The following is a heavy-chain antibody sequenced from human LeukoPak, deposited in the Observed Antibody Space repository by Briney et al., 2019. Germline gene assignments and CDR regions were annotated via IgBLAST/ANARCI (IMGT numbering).Heavy chain of an antibody. J-gene: IGHJ4*02. V-gene: IGHV4-59*01. CDR2: IYYSGST. CDR1: GGSISSYY. D-gene: IGHD6-13*01. CDR3: AGLRHNLHSSSWYSGGGYYFDY. Sequence: SETLSLTCTVSGGSISSYYWSWIRQPPGKGLEWIGYIYYSGSTNHNPSLKSRVTISVDTSKNQFSLKLSSVTAADTAVYYCAGLRHNLHSSSWYSGGGYYFDYWGQGTLVTVSS.